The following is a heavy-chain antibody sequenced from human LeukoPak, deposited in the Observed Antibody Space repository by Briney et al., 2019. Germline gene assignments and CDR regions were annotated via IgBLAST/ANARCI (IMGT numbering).Heavy chain of an antibody. Sequence: PGGSLRLSCAASGFTFDDYAMHWVRQAPGKGLEWVSGISWNSGSIVYADSVKGRFTISRDNAKNSLYLQMNSLRAEDTAVYYCARAKEGVAGFFDYWGQGTLVTVSS. J-gene: IGHJ4*02. CDR1: GFTFDDYA. D-gene: IGHD6-19*01. V-gene: IGHV3-9*01. CDR3: ARAKEGVAGFFDY. CDR2: ISWNSGSI.